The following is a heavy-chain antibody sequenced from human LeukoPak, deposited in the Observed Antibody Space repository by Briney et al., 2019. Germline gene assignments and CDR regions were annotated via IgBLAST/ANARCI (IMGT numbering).Heavy chain of an antibody. CDR2: ISYDGSNK. CDR3: ARDPRKAYYFDY. Sequence: GGSLRLSCAASGFTFSSYAMHWVRRAPGKGLEWVAVISYDGSNKYYADSVKGRFTISRDNSKNTLYLQMNSLRAEDTAVYYCARDPRKAYYFDYWGQGTLVTVSS. V-gene: IGHV3-30-3*01. CDR1: GFTFSSYA. J-gene: IGHJ4*02.